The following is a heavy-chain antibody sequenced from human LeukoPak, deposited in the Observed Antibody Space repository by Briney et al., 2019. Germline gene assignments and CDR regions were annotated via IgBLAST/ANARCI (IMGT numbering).Heavy chain of an antibody. CDR2: IKQDVSEK. Sequence: PGGSLRLSCAASGLTFSNYWMSCVRQAPGKGLEWVANIKQDVSEKYYVDSVKGRFTISRDNAKNSLYLQMSSLRGEDTAVYYCARLRLTGLYYFDYWGQGTLVTVSS. J-gene: IGHJ4*02. CDR1: GLTFSNYW. CDR3: ARLRLTGLYYFDY. V-gene: IGHV3-7*04. D-gene: IGHD7-27*01.